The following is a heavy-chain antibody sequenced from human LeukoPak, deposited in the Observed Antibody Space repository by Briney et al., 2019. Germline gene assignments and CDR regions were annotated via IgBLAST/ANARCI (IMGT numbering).Heavy chain of an antibody. V-gene: IGHV4-39*07. Sequence: GSLRLSCAASGFIFGSYAMSWIRQPPGKGLEWIGSIYYSGSTYYNPSLKSRVTISVDTSKNQFSLKLSSVTAADTAVYYCAREGDVLLWFGDAFDIWGQGTMVTVSS. CDR1: GFIFGSYA. D-gene: IGHD3-10*01. CDR2: IYYSGST. CDR3: AREGDVLLWFGDAFDI. J-gene: IGHJ3*02.